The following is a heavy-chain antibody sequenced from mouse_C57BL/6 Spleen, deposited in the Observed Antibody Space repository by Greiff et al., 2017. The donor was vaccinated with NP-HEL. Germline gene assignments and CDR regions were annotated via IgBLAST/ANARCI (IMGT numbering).Heavy chain of an antibody. J-gene: IGHJ4*01. CDR1: GFTFSSYA. D-gene: IGHD2-4*01. Sequence: DVKLVESGGGLVKPGGSLKLSCAASGFTFSSYAMSWVRQTPEKRLEWVATISDGGSYTYYPDNVKGRFTISRDNAKNNLYLQMSHLKSEDTAMYYCARDDYDGSYWSQGTSVTVSS. CDR2: ISDGGSYT. V-gene: IGHV5-4*01. CDR3: ARDDYDGSY.